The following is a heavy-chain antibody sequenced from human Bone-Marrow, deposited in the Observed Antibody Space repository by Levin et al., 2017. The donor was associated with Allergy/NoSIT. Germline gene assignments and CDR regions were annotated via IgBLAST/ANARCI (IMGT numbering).Heavy chain of an antibody. Sequence: SQTLSLTCAVYGGSFSGYYWSWIRQPPGKGLEWSGEINHSGSTNYNPSLKSRVTISVDTSKKQFSLKLSSVTAADTAVYYCARVRVGFPAPGYYFDYWGQGTLVTVSS. D-gene: IGHD3-16*01. CDR1: GGSFSGYY. CDR2: INHSGST. J-gene: IGHJ4*02. V-gene: IGHV4-34*01. CDR3: ARVRVGFPAPGYYFDY.